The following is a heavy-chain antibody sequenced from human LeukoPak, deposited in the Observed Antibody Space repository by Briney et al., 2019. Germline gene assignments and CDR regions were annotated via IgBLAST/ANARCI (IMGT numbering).Heavy chain of an antibody. V-gene: IGHV4-59*08. J-gene: IGHJ4*02. CDR1: GGSIGSYY. Sequence: SETLSLTCAVSGGSIGSYYWSWLRQPPGRGLEWIGYIYYSGTTNYNPSLKSRVTISVDTSKNQFSLRLSSVTDADTAVYFFARAYSRSYSHFDDWGQGTLVTVSS. CDR2: IYYSGTT. CDR3: ARAYSRSYSHFDD. D-gene: IGHD1-26*01.